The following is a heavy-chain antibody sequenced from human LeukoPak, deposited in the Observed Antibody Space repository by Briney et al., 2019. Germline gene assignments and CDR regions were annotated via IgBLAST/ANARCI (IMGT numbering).Heavy chain of an antibody. J-gene: IGHJ3*02. V-gene: IGHV4-39*07. CDR2: IYYSGST. D-gene: IGHD6-19*01. CDR1: GGSISSSSYY. Sequence: PSETLSLTCTVSGGSISSSSYYWGWIRQPPGKGLEWIGSIYYSGSTYYNPSLKSRVTISVDTSKNQFSLKLSSVTAADTAVYSCARENQSTSGWYGAFDIWGQGTMVTVSS. CDR3: ARENQSTSGWYGAFDI.